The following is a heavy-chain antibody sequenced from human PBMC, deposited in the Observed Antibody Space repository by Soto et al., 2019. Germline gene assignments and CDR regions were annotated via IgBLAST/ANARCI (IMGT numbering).Heavy chain of an antibody. CDR2: INPNSGGT. D-gene: IGHD5-18*01. J-gene: IGHJ4*02. CDR1: GYTFTGYY. V-gene: IGHV1-2*02. CDR3: ASRQDTAMVRRSAY. Sequence: ASVKVSCKASGYTFTGYYIHWVREAPGQGLEWMGWINPNSGGTNYAQKFQGRVTMTRDTSISTAYMELSRLRSDDTAVYYCASRQDTAMVRRSAYWGQGTLVTVSS.